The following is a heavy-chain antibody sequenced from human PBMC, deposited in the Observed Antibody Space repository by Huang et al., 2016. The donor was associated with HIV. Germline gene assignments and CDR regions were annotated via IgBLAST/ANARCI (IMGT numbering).Heavy chain of an antibody. V-gene: IGHV4-34*01. CDR3: AREKAADSAWYGVYYFDY. Sequence: QVQLRQWGAGLVKPSETLSLTCAVYGVSFSGYYWTWIRPSPGKGLEWIWGINQIGKNNYPHSLKSRVTISKDTAKNQFSLQLTSVSAADTGVYFCAREKAADSAWYGVYYFDYWGEGALVTVTS. D-gene: IGHD6-19*01. J-gene: IGHJ4*02. CDR2: INQIGKN. CDR1: GVSFSGYY.